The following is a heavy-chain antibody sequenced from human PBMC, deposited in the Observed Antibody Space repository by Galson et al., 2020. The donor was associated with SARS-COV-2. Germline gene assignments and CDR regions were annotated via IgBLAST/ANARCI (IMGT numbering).Heavy chain of an antibody. D-gene: IGHD4-17*01. CDR1: GPSISSGSYS. CDR3: ARLHYGEYAPEAFDI. V-gene: IGHV4-30-2*01. Sequence: SQTLSLTCAVSGPSISSGSYSWNWIRQPPGKGLAWIGYISHSGGTYYNPSLKSRVTISGDRSTNQFSLRLSSVTAADTAVYYCARLHYGEYAPEAFDIWGPGTRVTVAS. J-gene: IGHJ3*02. CDR2: ISHSGGT.